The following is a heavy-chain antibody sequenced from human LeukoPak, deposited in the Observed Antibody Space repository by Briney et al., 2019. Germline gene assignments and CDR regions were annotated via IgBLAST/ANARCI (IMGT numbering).Heavy chain of an antibody. V-gene: IGHV5-51*01. CDR1: GYSFTSYW. Sequence: GESLKISCQGSGYSFTSYWIGWVRQMPGKGLEWMGIIYPGDSDTRYSPSFQGQVTISADKSISTAYLQWSSLKASDTAMYYCARLWLGMRQWLVLDREYFDYWGQGTLVTVSS. D-gene: IGHD6-19*01. CDR3: ARLWLGMRQWLVLDREYFDY. CDR2: IYPGDSDT. J-gene: IGHJ4*02.